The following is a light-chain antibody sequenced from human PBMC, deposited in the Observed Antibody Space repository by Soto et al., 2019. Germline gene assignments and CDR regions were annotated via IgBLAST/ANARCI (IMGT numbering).Light chain of an antibody. Sequence: EIVLTQSPATLSLSPGERATLSCRASQSVNDYLAWYQQKPGQAPRLLIYGASNRATGIPVRFSGSGSGADFTLTISSLEPEDFAVYYCQHRGRWPRTFGQGTKLEIK. CDR2: GAS. CDR3: QHRGRWPRT. V-gene: IGKV3-11*01. J-gene: IGKJ2*01. CDR1: QSVNDY.